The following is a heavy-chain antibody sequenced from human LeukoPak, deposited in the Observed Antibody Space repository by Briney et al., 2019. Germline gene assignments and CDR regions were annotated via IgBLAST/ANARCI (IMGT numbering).Heavy chain of an antibody. CDR1: GGSFSGYY. CDR2: INHSGST. V-gene: IGHV4-34*01. J-gene: IGHJ5*02. Sequence: SETLSLTCAVYGGSFSGYYWSWIRQPPGKGLEWIGEINHSGSTNYNPSFKSRVTISVDTSKNQFSLKLSSVTAADTAVYYCALGIAAADNWFDPWGQGTLVTVSS. CDR3: ALGIAAADNWFDP. D-gene: IGHD6-13*01.